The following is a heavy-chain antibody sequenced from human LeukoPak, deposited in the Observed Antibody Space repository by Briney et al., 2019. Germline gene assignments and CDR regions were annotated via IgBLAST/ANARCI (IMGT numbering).Heavy chain of an antibody. J-gene: IGHJ4*02. CDR3: AKDTPLAWFDY. CDR2: IRSDGTTK. V-gene: IGHV3-30*02. Sequence: PGGSLRLSCAASGFTFSSYGMHWVRQAPGKGLEWVAFIRSDGTTKYYADSVKGRFTISRDNSKNTLHLQMNSLRVEDTAVFYCAKDTPLAWFDYWGQGTLVTVS. CDR1: GFTFSSYG.